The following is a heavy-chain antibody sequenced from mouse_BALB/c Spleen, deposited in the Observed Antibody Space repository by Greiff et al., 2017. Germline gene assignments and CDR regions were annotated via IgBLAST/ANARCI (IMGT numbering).Heavy chain of an antibody. D-gene: IGHD1-1*01. V-gene: IGHV7-3*02. CDR2: IRNKANGYTT. J-gene: IGHJ1*01. Sequence: EVQVVESGGGLVQPGGSLRLSCATSGFTFTDYYMSWVRQPPGKALEWLGFIRNKANGYTTEYSASVKGRFTISRDNSQSILYLQMNTLRAEDSATYYCARDLYYYGSSYGYFDVWGAGTTVTVSS. CDR3: ARDLYYYGSSYGYFDV. CDR1: GFTFTDYY.